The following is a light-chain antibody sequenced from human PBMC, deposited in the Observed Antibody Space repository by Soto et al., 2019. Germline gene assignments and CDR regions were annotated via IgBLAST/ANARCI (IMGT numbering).Light chain of an antibody. J-gene: IGKJ5*01. V-gene: IGKV3-15*01. Sequence: EIMITQSPPTLSVSPGERSTLSWRAIQSVSSSLAWYQQKPGQAPRLLIYGASTRATGTPARFSGSGSGTEFALAISSLQSEDFAVYYCQQYENWPSITFGQGTRLEIK. CDR2: GAS. CDR1: QSVSSS. CDR3: QQYENWPSIT.